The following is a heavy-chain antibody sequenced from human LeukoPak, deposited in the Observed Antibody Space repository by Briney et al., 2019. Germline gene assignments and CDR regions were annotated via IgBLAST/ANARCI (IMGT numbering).Heavy chain of an antibody. Sequence: GGSLRLSCAASGFTFSSYAMHWVRQAPGKGLEWVANIKQDGSEKYYVDSVKGRFTISRDNAKNSLYLQMNSLRAEDTAVYYCASGYYGSGSYYKDPFDYWGQGTLVTVSS. D-gene: IGHD3-10*01. CDR3: ASGYYGSGSYYKDPFDY. CDR1: GFTFSSYA. J-gene: IGHJ4*02. V-gene: IGHV3-7*01. CDR2: IKQDGSEK.